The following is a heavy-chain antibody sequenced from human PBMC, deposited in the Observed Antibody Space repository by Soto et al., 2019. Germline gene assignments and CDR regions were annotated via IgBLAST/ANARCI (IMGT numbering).Heavy chain of an antibody. D-gene: IGHD6-19*01. CDR3: ARRRVADPWAFDI. V-gene: IGHV1-18*01. CDR2: ISAYNGNT. CDR1: GYTFISYG. Sequence: ASVKVSCKASGYTFISYGITWVRQAPGQGLEWMGWISAYNGNTNYAQKLQGRVTMTTDTSTTTAYMEMSSLRSDDTAVYYCARRRVADPWAFDIWGQGTMVTVSS. J-gene: IGHJ3*02.